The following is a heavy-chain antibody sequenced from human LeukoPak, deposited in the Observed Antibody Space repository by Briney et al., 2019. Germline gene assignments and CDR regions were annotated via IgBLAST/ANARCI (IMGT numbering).Heavy chain of an antibody. J-gene: IGHJ5*02. D-gene: IGHD3-10*01. V-gene: IGHV1-69*05. CDR2: IIPIFGTA. CDR1: GGTFSSYA. CDR3: AGNYGSGSYFNWFDP. Sequence: SVKVSCKASGGTFSSYAISWVRQAPGQGLEWMGGIIPIFGTANYAQKFQGRVTITTDESTSTAYMELSSLRSEDTAVYYCAGNYGSGSYFNWFDPWGQGTLVTVSS.